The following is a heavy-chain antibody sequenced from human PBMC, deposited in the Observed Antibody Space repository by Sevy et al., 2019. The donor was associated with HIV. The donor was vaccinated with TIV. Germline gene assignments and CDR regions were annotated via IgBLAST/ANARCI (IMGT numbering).Heavy chain of an antibody. Sequence: GGSLRLSCAASGFTFSSYAMSWVRQAPGKGLEWVSAISGSGGSTYYADSVKGRFTISRDNSKNTLYLQMNSLRAENTDVYYCAKENYYDSSGYYYPTDVAFDIWGQGTMVTVSS. CDR1: GFTFSSYA. J-gene: IGHJ3*02. CDR2: ISGSGGST. D-gene: IGHD3-22*01. CDR3: AKENYYDSSGYYYPTDVAFDI. V-gene: IGHV3-23*01.